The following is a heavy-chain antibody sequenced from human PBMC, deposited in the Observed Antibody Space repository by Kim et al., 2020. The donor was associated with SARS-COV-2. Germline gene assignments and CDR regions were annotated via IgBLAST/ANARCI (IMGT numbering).Heavy chain of an antibody. V-gene: IGHV3-48*04. D-gene: IGHD4-17*01. Sequence: GGSLRLFCAASGFTFSSYSMNWVRQAPGKGLEWVSYISSSSSTIYYADSVKGRFTISRDNAKNSLYLQMNSLRAEDTAVYYCARVSGPRGTTVTTRYFDYWGQGTLVTVSS. CDR2: ISSSSSTI. CDR1: GFTFSSYS. J-gene: IGHJ4*02. CDR3: ARVSGPRGTTVTTRYFDY.